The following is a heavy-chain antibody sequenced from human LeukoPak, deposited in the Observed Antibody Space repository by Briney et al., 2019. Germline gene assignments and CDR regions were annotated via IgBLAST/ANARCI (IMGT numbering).Heavy chain of an antibody. D-gene: IGHD3-16*02. CDR2: ISGSGGST. Sequence: GGSLRLSCAASGFTFSSYAMSWVRQAPGKGLEGVSAISGSGGSTYYADSVKGRFTISRDNSKNTLFLQMNSLRAEDTAVYYCASNNRGELSLILWGQGTLVTVSS. CDR1: GFTFSSYA. CDR3: ASNNRGELSLIL. V-gene: IGHV3-23*01. J-gene: IGHJ4*02.